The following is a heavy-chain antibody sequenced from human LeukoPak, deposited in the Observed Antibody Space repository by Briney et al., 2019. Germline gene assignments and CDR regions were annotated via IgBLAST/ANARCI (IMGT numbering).Heavy chain of an antibody. CDR2: ISSSGSTI. D-gene: IGHD3-10*02. CDR3: AELGITMIGGV. J-gene: IGHJ6*04. V-gene: IGHV3-48*03. Sequence: GGSLRLSCAASGFTFSSHDMNWVRQAPGKGLEWVSYISSSGSTIYYADSVKGRFTISRDNAKNSLYLQMNSLRAEDTAVYYCAELGITMIGGVWGKGTTVTISS. CDR1: GFTFSSHD.